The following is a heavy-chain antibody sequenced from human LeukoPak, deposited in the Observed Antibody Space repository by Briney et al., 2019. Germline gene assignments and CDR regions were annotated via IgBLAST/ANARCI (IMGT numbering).Heavy chain of an antibody. J-gene: IGHJ4*02. Sequence: SVKVSCKASGGTSSSYAISWVRQVPGQGLEWMGGIIPIFGTANYAQKFQGRVTITADESTSTAYMELSSLRSEDTAVYYCSAAAGSGYWGQGTLVTVSS. CDR2: IIPIFGTA. V-gene: IGHV1-69*13. D-gene: IGHD6-13*01. CDR1: GGTSSSYA. CDR3: SAAAGSGY.